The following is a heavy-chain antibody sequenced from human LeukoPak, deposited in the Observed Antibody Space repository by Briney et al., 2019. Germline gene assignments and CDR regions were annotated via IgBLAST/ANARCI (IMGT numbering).Heavy chain of an antibody. CDR3: ASLDSSGWYFFDN. D-gene: IGHD6-19*01. Sequence: SETLSLTCTVSGGSISSYYWSWIRQPPGKGLEWIGYIYYSGSTNYNPSLKSRVTISVDTSKNQFSLRLSSVTAADTAVYYCASLDSSGWYFFDNWGQGTLVTVSS. CDR1: GGSISSYY. J-gene: IGHJ4*02. V-gene: IGHV4-59*08. CDR2: IYYSGST.